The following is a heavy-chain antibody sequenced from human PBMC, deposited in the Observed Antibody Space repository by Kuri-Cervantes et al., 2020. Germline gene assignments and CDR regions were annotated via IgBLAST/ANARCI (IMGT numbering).Heavy chain of an antibody. Sequence: GSLRLPCDVSGYSISNGYYWAWIRQSPGKGLEWIGNIFRSGSTYYSPSLKSRVTISVDTSENRFSLRLSSVTAADTAVYYCARGRDYYDSRGQELDYWGQGTLVTVSS. CDR2: IFRSGST. V-gene: IGHV4-38-2*01. CDR3: ARGRDYYDSRGQELDY. D-gene: IGHD3-22*01. CDR1: GYSISNGYY. J-gene: IGHJ4*02.